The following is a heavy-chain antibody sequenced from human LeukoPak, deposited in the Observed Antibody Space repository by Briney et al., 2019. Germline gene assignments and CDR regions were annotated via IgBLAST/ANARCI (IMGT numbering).Heavy chain of an antibody. Sequence: GGSLRLSCAASGFTVSSNYMSWVRQAPGKGLEWVSVIYSGGSTYYADSVKGRFTISRDNSKNTLFLQMNSLRAEDSAVYYCARASGYNGNCNAFDDYWGQGTLVTVSS. CDR3: ARASGYNGNCNAFDDY. J-gene: IGHJ4*02. V-gene: IGHV3-66*01. D-gene: IGHD1-7*01. CDR2: IYSGGST. CDR1: GFTVSSNY.